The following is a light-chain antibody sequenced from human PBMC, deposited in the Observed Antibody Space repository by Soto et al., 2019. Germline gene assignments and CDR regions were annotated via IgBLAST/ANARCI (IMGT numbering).Light chain of an antibody. CDR1: SSDVGGYNY. CDR3: SSYAGSNNLV. Sequence: QSALTQPPSASGSPGQSVTISCTGTSSDVGGYNYVSWYQQLPGKAPKLMIYEVTKRPSGVPDRFSGSKFGNTASLTVSGLQAEDEADYYCSSYAGSNNLVFGGGTKLTVL. J-gene: IGLJ2*01. CDR2: EVT. V-gene: IGLV2-8*01.